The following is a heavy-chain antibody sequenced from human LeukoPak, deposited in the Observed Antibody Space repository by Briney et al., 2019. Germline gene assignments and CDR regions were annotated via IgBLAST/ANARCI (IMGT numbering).Heavy chain of an antibody. CDR3: AKRGGVAANSHYFDY. CDR1: GFTFSSYA. D-gene: IGHD2-15*01. Sequence: GGSLRLSCAASGFTFSSYAMSWVRQAPGKGLEWVSAISGSGGSTYYADSVKGRFTISRDNSKATLYLQMSSLRAEDTAVYYCAKRGGVAANSHYFDYWGQGTVVTVSS. V-gene: IGHV3-23*01. J-gene: IGHJ4*02. CDR2: ISGSGGST.